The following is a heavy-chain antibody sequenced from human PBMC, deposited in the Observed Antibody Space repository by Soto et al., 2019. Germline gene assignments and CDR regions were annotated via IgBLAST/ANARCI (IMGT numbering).Heavy chain of an antibody. D-gene: IGHD1-26*01. J-gene: IGHJ4*02. CDR2: IKSNKNGGST. Sequence: VGSLRLSCETSGFTFTLAWMSWVRQAPGKGLEWVGRIKSNKNGGSTYADSVKGRFTISRDNSKNTLYLQMNSLRVEDTAVYYCAKVLSSGSYSGALEYWGQGALVTVSS. CDR3: AKVLSSGSYSGALEY. CDR1: GFTFTLAW. V-gene: IGHV3-15*01.